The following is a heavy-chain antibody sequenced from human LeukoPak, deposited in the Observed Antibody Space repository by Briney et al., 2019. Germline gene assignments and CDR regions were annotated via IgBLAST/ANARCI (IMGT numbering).Heavy chain of an antibody. V-gene: IGHV3-30*03. Sequence: LRLSCAASGFTFSSYGMHWVRQAPGKGLEWVAVISYDGSNKYYADSVKGRFTISRDNAKNSLYLQMNSLRAEDTAVYFCARDPYSGNYGAYYYYYMDIWGKGTTVTISS. CDR2: ISYDGSNK. CDR1: GFTFSSYG. D-gene: IGHD1-26*01. J-gene: IGHJ6*03. CDR3: ARDPYSGNYGAYYYYYMDI.